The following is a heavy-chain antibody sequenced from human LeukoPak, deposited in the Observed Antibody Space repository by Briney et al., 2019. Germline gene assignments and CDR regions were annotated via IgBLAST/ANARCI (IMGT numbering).Heavy chain of an antibody. D-gene: IGHD6-13*01. V-gene: IGHV3-15*01. Sequence: GGSLRLSCAASGFTFSNAWMSWVRQAPGKGLEWVGRIKSKTDGGTTDYAAPVKGRFTISRDDSKNTLYLQMSSLKTEDTAVYYCTTDIWAAAGGTFDIWGQGTMVTVSS. CDR3: TTDIWAAAGGTFDI. CDR1: GFTFSNAW. J-gene: IGHJ3*02. CDR2: IKSKTDGGTT.